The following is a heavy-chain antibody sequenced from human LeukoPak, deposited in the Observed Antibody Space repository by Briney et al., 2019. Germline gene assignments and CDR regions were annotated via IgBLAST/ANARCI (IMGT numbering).Heavy chain of an antibody. V-gene: IGHV4-4*07. J-gene: IGHJ4*02. CDR3: ARVRFDYYDSSGSFDY. D-gene: IGHD3-22*01. CDR1: GGSISSYY. Sequence: SETLSLTCTVSGGSISSYYWSWIRQPPGKGLEWIGRIYTSGSTNYNPSLKSRVTMSVDTSNNQFSLKLSSVTAADTAVYYCARVRFDYYDSSGSFDYWGQGTLVTVSS. CDR2: IYTSGST.